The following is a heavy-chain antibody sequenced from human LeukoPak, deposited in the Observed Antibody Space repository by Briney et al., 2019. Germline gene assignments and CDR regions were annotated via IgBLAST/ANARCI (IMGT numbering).Heavy chain of an antibody. CDR2: IIPIFGTA. CDR1: GGTFSSYA. D-gene: IGHD2-8*01. J-gene: IGHJ4*01. CDR3: ARALEGYCTNGVCWNFDY. V-gene: IGHV1-69*05. Sequence: GASVKVSCKASGGTFSSYAISWVRQAPGQGLEWMGGIIPIFGTANYAQKFQGRVTITTDESTSTAYMELSSLRSEDTAVYYCARALEGYCTNGVCWNFDYWGHGTLVTVSS.